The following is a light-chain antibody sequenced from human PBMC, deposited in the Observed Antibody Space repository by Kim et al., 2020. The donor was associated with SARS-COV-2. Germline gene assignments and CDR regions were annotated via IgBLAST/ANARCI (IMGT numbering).Light chain of an antibody. CDR2: EVN. V-gene: IGLV2-8*01. CDR3: SSFAGSNNPVV. J-gene: IGLJ2*01. CDR1: SSDVGGYNY. Sequence: SELTQPPSASGSPGQSVTISCTGTSSDVGGYNYVSWYQQHPGKAPKFIIYEVNKRPSGVPDRFSGSKSGNTASLTVSGLQAEDEADYYCSSFAGSNNPVVFGGGTQLTVL.